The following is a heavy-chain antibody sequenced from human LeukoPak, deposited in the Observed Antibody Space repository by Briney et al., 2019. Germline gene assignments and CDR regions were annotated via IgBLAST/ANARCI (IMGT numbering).Heavy chain of an antibody. CDR1: GYTFTSYD. Sequence: ASVKVSCKASGYTFTSYDINWVRQATGEGLEWMGLMNPNSGNTGYAQKLQGRVTMTMNTSISTAYMELGSLRSEDTAVYYCARGRGGLRRGWGSYAWFDPWGQGTLVTVSS. CDR3: ARGRGGLRRGWGSYAWFDP. D-gene: IGHD3-16*01. V-gene: IGHV1-8*01. CDR2: MNPNSGNT. J-gene: IGHJ5*02.